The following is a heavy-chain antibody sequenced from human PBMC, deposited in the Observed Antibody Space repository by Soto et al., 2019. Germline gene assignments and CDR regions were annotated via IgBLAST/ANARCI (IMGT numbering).Heavy chain of an antibody. V-gene: IGHV1-46*01. D-gene: IGHD2-21*02. CDR2: INPNGGYT. CDR3: TRADSDVVILPDVRPLFDL. J-gene: IGHJ4*02. Sequence: QVQLVQSGAEVKKPGASVKVSCKTSGYDFFKYNMHWVRQAPGEGLEWMGVINPNGGYTRHAQKFQGRVIMTIDTSSKIVNMELGDLTSADTAMYYCTRADSDVVILPDVRPLFDLWGQGALDTVSS. CDR1: GYDFFKYN.